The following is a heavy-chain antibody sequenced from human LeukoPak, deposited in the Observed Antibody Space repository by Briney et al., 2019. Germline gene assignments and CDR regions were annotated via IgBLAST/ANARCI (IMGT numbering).Heavy chain of an antibody. D-gene: IGHD3-3*01. V-gene: IGHV3-11*01. Sequence: GGALRLSCAASGFTFSDYYMSWVRQAPGKGLEWVSYISSSGGTIYYADSVKGRFTISRDNAKNSLYLQMNSLRAVDTAVYYCARDGVTIFGVVDNWFDPWGREPWSPSPQ. J-gene: IGHJ5*02. CDR2: ISSSGGTI. CDR1: GFTFSDYY. CDR3: ARDGVTIFGVVDNWFDP.